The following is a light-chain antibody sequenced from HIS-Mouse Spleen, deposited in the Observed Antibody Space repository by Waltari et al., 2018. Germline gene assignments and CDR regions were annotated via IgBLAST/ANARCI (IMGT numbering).Light chain of an antibody. J-gene: IGLJ2*01. Sequence: SSELTQDPAVSVALGQTVRSTCQGDSLRSYYASWYQQKPGQAPVLVIYGKTNRPSGIPDRFSGSSSGNTASLTITGAQAEDEADYYCNSRDSSGNHVVFGGGTKLTVL. CDR3: NSRDSSGNHVV. CDR2: GKT. V-gene: IGLV3-19*01. CDR1: SLRSYY.